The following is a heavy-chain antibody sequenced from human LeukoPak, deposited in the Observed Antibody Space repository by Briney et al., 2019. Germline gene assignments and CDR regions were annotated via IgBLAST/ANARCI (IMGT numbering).Heavy chain of an antibody. J-gene: IGHJ4*02. CDR3: ARGPYCSGGSCFDY. D-gene: IGHD2-15*01. Sequence: GGSLRLSCAASGFTFDTYWMHWVRQAPGKGLVWVSRINSDGSSTSYADSVKGRFTISRDNAKNTLYLQMNSLRAEDTAVYYCARGPYCSGGSCFDYWGQGTLVTVSS. CDR2: INSDGSST. V-gene: IGHV3-74*01. CDR1: GFTFDTYW.